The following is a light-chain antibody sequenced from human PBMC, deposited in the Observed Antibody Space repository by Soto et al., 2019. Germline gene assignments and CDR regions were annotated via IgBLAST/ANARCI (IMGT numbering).Light chain of an antibody. Sequence: DIVMTQSPDSLAVSLGERATINCKSSQSVLYSSNNKNYLAWYQQKPGQTPKLLIYWASTLESGVPDRFSGSGSGTDFTLTISSLQAEDVAVYYCQQYYSTPPTFGQGTKLEIK. CDR1: QSVLYSSNNKNY. V-gene: IGKV4-1*01. CDR3: QQYYSTPPT. J-gene: IGKJ2*01. CDR2: WAS.